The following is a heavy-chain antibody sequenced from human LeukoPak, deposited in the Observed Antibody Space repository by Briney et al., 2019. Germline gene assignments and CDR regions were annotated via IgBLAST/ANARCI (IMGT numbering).Heavy chain of an antibody. CDR2: IKQDGSDK. J-gene: IGHJ3*02. V-gene: IGHV3-7*01. Sequence: GGSLRLSCAASGVTFSSYWMSWVCQAPGKGLECVANIKQDGSDKYYVDSVKGRFTISRDNAKNSLYLQMDSLRAEDTAVYYCARDSLPPGDAFDIWGQGTKVTVSS. CDR3: ARDSLPPGDAFDI. D-gene: IGHD2-15*01. CDR1: GVTFSSYW.